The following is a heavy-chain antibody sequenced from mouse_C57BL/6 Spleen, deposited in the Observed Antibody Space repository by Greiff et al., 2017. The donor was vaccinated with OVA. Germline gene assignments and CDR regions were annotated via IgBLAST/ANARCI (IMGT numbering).Heavy chain of an antibody. CDR1: GFTFSDYG. V-gene: IGHV5-17*01. CDR2: ISSGSSTI. J-gene: IGHJ4*01. D-gene: IGHD2-1*01. CDR3: AKEVGNSYAMDY. Sequence: EVHLVESGGGLVKPGGSLKLSCAASGFTFSDYGMHWVRQAPEKGLEWVAYISSGSSTIYYADTVKGRVTISRDKAKNTLFLQMTSLRSEDTAMYYCAKEVGNSYAMDYWGQGTSVTVSS.